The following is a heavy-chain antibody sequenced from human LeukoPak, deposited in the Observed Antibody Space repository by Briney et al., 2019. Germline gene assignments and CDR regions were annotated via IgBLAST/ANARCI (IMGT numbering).Heavy chain of an antibody. V-gene: IGHV3-23*01. CDR3: ANEGGFYSGYDFGFDY. CDR2: LSTGGDRT. D-gene: IGHD5-12*01. J-gene: IGHJ4*02. CDR1: GFTFRSYA. Sequence: GGSLRLSCVVSGFTFRSYAMGWVRQAPGKGLEWVSTLSTGGDRTYYADSVKGRFTISRDTSKNTLYVEMNSLRAEDTAVYYCANEGGFYSGYDFGFDYWGQGTLVTVSS.